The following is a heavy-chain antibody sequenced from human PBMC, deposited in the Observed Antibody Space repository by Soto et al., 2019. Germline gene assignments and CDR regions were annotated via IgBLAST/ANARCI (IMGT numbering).Heavy chain of an antibody. Sequence: PTETLSHNCTVSGGSITKYYWSWIRQPAGKGLEWIGRMYTKERTNYNLSFKSRVTMSVDTSKNQFSLKLNAVTAADTAVYYCARDDYKDGGNNWFDPWGQGTLVTVSS. CDR1: GGSITKYY. CDR3: ARDDYKDGGNNWFDP. D-gene: IGHD3-16*01. CDR2: MYTKERT. V-gene: IGHV4-4*07. J-gene: IGHJ5*02.